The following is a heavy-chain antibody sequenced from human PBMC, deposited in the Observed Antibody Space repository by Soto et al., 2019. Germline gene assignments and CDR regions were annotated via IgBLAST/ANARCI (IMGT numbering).Heavy chain of an antibody. V-gene: IGHV1-18*01. Sequence: QVQLVQSGAEVKKPGASVKVSCKASGYTFTSYGISWVRQAPGQGLEWMGWISAYNGNRNYAQKLQGRVTMTTDTSTSTAYMELRSLRSDDTAVYYCARTLDYSSYHYYYYYMDVWGKGTTVTVSS. CDR2: ISAYNGNR. CDR3: ARTLDYSSYHYYYYYMDV. J-gene: IGHJ6*03. D-gene: IGHD4-4*01. CDR1: GYTFTSYG.